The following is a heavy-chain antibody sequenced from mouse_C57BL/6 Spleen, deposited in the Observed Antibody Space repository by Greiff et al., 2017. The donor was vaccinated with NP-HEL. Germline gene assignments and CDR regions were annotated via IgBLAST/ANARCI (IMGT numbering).Heavy chain of an antibody. CDR2: IYPGSGST. CDR1: GYTFTSYW. Sequence: VQLQQPGAELVKPGASVSMSCKASGYTFTSYWITWVKQRPGQGLEWIGDIYPGSGSTNYNEKIKSKATLTVDTTSSTAYMQLSSLTSEDSAVYYCARNSNYVGYAMDYWGQGTSVTVSS. D-gene: IGHD2-5*01. CDR3: ARNSNYVGYAMDY. V-gene: IGHV1-55*01. J-gene: IGHJ4*01.